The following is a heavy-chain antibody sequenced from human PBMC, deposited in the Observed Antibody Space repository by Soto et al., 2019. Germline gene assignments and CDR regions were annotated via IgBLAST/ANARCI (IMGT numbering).Heavy chain of an antibody. CDR3: SRLIRMRDLFSVPSETDY. J-gene: IGHJ4*02. V-gene: IGHV2-26*01. D-gene: IGHD3-10*01. Sequence: QVTLKESGPVLVKPTETLTLTCTVSGISLSNARVGVSWIRQSPGKPLEWLAHILSNDEKSYNTSLRTRLTIIKDTSKSLVVLNITDIDPAYTATYYRSRLIRMRDLFSVPSETDYWCQGALATVSS. CDR1: GISLSNARVG. CDR2: ILSNDEK.